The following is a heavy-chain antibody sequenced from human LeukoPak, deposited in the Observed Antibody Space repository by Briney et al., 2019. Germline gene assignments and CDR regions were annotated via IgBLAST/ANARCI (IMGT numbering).Heavy chain of an antibody. Sequence: SVKVSCKASGGTFSSYAISWVRQAPGQGLEWMGRIIPILGIANYAQKFQGRVTITTDESTSTAYMELSSLRSEDTAVYYCARTIVGATWDLPENWFDPWGQGTLVTVSS. J-gene: IGHJ5*02. CDR1: GGTFSSYA. CDR3: ARTIVGATWDLPENWFDP. CDR2: IIPILGIA. V-gene: IGHV1-69*04. D-gene: IGHD1-26*01.